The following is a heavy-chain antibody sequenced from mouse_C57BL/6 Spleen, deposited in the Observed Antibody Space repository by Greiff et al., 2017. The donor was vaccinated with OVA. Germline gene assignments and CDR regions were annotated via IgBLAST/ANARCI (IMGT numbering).Heavy chain of an antibody. Sequence: VQLQQSGAELVRPGASVTLSCKASGYTFTDYEMHWVKQTPVHGLEWIGAIDPETGGTAYTQKFKGKAILTADKSSSTAYLELRHLTSEDSAVYYCTRAGGNYEGAYWGQGTLVTGSA. D-gene: IGHD2-1*01. CDR1: GYTFTDYE. CDR2: IDPETGGT. J-gene: IGHJ3*01. CDR3: TRAGGNYEGAY. V-gene: IGHV1-15*01.